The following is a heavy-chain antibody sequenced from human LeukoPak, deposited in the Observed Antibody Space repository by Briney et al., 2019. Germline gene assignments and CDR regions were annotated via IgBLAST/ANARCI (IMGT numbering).Heavy chain of an antibody. CDR3: ARPETPTAGGDYYYGMDV. J-gene: IGHJ6*02. D-gene: IGHD6-13*01. CDR1: GFTVSSNY. V-gene: IGHV3-66*04. Sequence: PGGSLRLSCAASGFTVSSNYMSWVRQAPGKGLEWVSVIYSGGSTYYADSVKGRFTISRDNSKNTLYLQMNSLRAEDTAVYYCARPETPTAGGDYYYGMDVWGQGTTVTVSS. CDR2: IYSGGST.